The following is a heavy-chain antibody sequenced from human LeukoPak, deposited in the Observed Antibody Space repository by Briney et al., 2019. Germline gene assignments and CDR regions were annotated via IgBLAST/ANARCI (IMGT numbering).Heavy chain of an antibody. D-gene: IGHD2-2*02. V-gene: IGHV4-59*01. CDR1: GGSISSYY. Sequence: PSETLSLTCTVSGGSISSYYWRRIRQPPGKGLEWIGYIYYSGSTNYNPSLKSRVTRSVDTSKNQFSLKLSSVTAADTAVYYCARLLRYCSSTSCYTDFDYWGQGTLVTVSS. CDR3: ARLLRYCSSTSCYTDFDY. J-gene: IGHJ4*02. CDR2: IYYSGST.